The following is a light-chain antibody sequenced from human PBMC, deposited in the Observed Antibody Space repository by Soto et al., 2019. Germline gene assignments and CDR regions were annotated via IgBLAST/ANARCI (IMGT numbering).Light chain of an antibody. CDR2: AAS. CDR1: QDISTW. J-gene: IGKJ4*01. V-gene: IGKV1-12*01. Sequence: GDSVTITCRASQDISTWLAWYQLKPGKAPKLLIFAASSLLTGVPSRFSGSGSGTEFTLTISGLQAEDFATYYCQQANSFFELTFGGGTHLEIK. CDR3: QQANSFFELT.